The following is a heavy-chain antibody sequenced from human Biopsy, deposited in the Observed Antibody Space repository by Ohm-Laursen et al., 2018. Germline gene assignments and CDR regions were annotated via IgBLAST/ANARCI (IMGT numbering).Heavy chain of an antibody. Sequence: SLRLSCAASGFTLSASAVHWVRQASGKGLEWVGRIRSKAKSYATAYAASVTGRFTISRDDSKNTTYLQMNSLKTEDTAVYYCAKQEGVAYGDIDYWGQGTLVTVSS. V-gene: IGHV3-73*01. CDR2: IRSKAKSYAT. D-gene: IGHD3-10*01. CDR3: AKQEGVAYGDIDY. CDR1: GFTLSASA. J-gene: IGHJ4*02.